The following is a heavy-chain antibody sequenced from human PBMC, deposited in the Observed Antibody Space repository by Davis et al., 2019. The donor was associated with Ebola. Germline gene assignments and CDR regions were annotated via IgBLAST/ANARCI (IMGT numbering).Heavy chain of an antibody. CDR1: GGTFSTSA. J-gene: IGHJ6*04. V-gene: IGHV1-69*13. D-gene: IGHD3-10*01. CDR2: IIPMFGTA. Sequence: SVKVSCKASGGTFSTSAISWVRQAPGQGLEWMGGIIPMFGTANYAQRLQDRVTITADESTSTAYMELSRLRSEDTAVYYCARGPIWFGEFHYYYYGMDVWGKGTTVTVSS. CDR3: ARGPIWFGEFHYYYYGMDV.